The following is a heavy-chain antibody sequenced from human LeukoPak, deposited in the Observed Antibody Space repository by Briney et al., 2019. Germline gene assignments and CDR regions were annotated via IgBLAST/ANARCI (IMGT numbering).Heavy chain of an antibody. J-gene: IGHJ3*02. CDR3: ARQGFCSGAGCPLLI. Sequence: PSETLSLTCTVSGGSISSSSYYWGWIRQPPGKGLEWIGSIYYSGSTYYNPSLKSRVTISVDTSKNQFSLKLSSVTAADTAVYYCARQGFCSGAGCPLLIWGQGTMVTVSS. V-gene: IGHV4-39*01. D-gene: IGHD2-15*01. CDR2: IYYSGST. CDR1: GGSISSSSYY.